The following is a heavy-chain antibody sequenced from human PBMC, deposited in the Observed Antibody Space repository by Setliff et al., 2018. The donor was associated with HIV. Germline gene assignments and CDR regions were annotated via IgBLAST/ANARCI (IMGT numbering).Heavy chain of an antibody. CDR3: ARDEGMTTRRDRFDP. V-gene: IGHV1-69*13. Sequence: SVKVSCKASGGTFSKDAINWVREAPGQGLEWMGGIIPIFSTTTYAQKFQGRVTITADDSTSTVYMELSSLKSEDTAMYYCARDEGMTTRRDRFDPWGQGTLVTVSS. J-gene: IGHJ5*02. CDR1: GGTFSKDA. CDR2: IIPIFSTT. D-gene: IGHD4-4*01.